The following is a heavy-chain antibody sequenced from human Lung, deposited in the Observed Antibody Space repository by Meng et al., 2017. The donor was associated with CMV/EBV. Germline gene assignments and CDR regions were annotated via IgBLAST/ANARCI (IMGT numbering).Heavy chain of an antibody. J-gene: IGHJ4*02. CDR3: ARALYYYDSIGYYPYFDY. D-gene: IGHD3-22*01. CDR2: IIPILGIA. CDR1: GDTFRSHA. Sequence: XVXVSXXASGDTFRSHAISWVRQAPGQGLEWMGGIIPILGIATYAQKFQGRVAIAADKSTTTAYMELMRLKSEDTAVYFRARALYYYDSIGYYPYFDYWGQGTXVTVSS. V-gene: IGHV1-69*10.